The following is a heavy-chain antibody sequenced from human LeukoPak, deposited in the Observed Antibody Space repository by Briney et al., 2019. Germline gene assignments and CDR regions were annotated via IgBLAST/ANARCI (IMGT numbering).Heavy chain of an antibody. CDR3: ASTPRYGDYDGVRKLPNYYYYMDV. CDR1: GFTFSSYT. D-gene: IGHD4-17*01. Sequence: PGGSLRLSCAASGFTFSSYTMNWVRQAPGKGPEWVSSITSSSGYIYYADSVKGRFTISRDNARNSLYLQMNSLRSDDTAVYYCASTPRYGDYDGVRKLPNYYYYMDVWGKGTTVTVSS. V-gene: IGHV3-21*04. J-gene: IGHJ6*03. CDR2: ITSSSGYI.